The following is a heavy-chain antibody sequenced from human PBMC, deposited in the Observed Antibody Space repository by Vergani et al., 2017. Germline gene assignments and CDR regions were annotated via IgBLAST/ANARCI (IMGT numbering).Heavy chain of an antibody. V-gene: IGHV1-18*01. D-gene: IGHD6-19*01. CDR1: GYTFTSYG. CDR2: ISAYNGNT. Sequence: QVQLVQSGAEVKKPGASVKVSCKASGYTFTSYGISWVRQAPGQGLEWMGWISAYNGNTNYAQKLQGRVTMTTDTSTSTAYMALRSLRSDDTAVYYWARDRGAAVAFHYGMDVWGQGTTVTVSS. J-gene: IGHJ6*02. CDR3: ARDRGAAVAFHYGMDV.